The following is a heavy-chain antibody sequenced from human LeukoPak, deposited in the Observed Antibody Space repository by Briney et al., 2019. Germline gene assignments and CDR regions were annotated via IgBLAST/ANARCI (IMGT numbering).Heavy chain of an antibody. Sequence: PSETLSLTCAVYGGSFSGYYWSWIRQSPGKGLEWIAEIHYSGSASYNPSLKSRVTISGDPSKNPVSLRVTSVTAADTAEYYCARGILSGYYFDSWGQGSLVTVSS. J-gene: IGHJ4*02. CDR3: ARGILSGYYFDS. V-gene: IGHV4-34*01. CDR1: GGSFSGYY. CDR2: IHYSGSA. D-gene: IGHD2-15*01.